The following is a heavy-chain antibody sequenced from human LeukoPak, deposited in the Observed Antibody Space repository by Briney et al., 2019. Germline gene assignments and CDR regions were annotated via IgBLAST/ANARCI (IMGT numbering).Heavy chain of an antibody. V-gene: IGHV1-2*02. CDR2: INPNSGGT. D-gene: IGHD5-12*01. CDR3: ARDPVYSGLPKVTTAALDY. CDR1: GYTFTGYY. Sequence: ASVKVSCKASGYTFTGYYMHWVRQAPGQGLEWMGWINPNSGGTNYAQKFQGRVTMTRDTSISTAYMELSRLRSDDTAVYYCARDPVYSGLPKVTTAALDYWGQGTLVTVSS. J-gene: IGHJ4*02.